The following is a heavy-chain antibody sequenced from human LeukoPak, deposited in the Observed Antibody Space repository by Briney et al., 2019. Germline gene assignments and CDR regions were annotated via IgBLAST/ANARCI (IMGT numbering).Heavy chain of an antibody. V-gene: IGHV4-39*01. CDR2: IHYRGTT. D-gene: IGHD4-23*01. J-gene: IGHJ4*02. Sequence: SETLSLTCTVSGASVTSINYFWAWIPQPPGKGLEWIGTIHYRGTTYYNPSLESRLTISVHTSKKQFSLRLNSVTAADTSVYFCARRDYDDNPPWHWGPGTLVTVSS. CDR3: ARRDYDDNPPWH. CDR1: GASVTSINYF.